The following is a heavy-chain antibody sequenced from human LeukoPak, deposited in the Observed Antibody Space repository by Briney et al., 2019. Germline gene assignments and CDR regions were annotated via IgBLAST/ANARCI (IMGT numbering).Heavy chain of an antibody. CDR1: GFTFSDYA. V-gene: IGHV3-23*01. D-gene: IGHD2-8*02. J-gene: IGHJ4*02. CDR3: ARDPGGTFDY. Sequence: PGGSLRLSCAASGFTFSDYAMSWVRQTPGKGLEWVSTISSSGESRNYIDAVKGRFTISRDSSKNTVYLKMNSLRAEDTAVFYCARDPGGTFDYWGQGTLVTVSS. CDR2: ISSSGESR.